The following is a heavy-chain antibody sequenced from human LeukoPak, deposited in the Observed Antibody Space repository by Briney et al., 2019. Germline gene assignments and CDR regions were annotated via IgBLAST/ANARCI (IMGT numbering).Heavy chain of an antibody. J-gene: IGHJ6*03. CDR2: MNPNSGNT. D-gene: IGHD2-8*01. CDR1: GYTFTSYD. Sequence: ASVKVSCKASGYTFTSYDINWVRQATGQGLEWMGWMNPNSGNTGYAQKFQGRVIMTRNTSISTAYMELSSLRSEDTAVYYCARGPPNRRNYYYYMDVWGKGTTVTISS. CDR3: ARGPPNRRNYYYYMDV. V-gene: IGHV1-8*01.